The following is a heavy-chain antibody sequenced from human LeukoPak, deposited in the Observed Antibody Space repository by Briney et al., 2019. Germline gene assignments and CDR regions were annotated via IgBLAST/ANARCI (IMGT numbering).Heavy chain of an antibody. CDR1: GSTFSDYY. CDR2: ISSSGRTI. J-gene: IGHJ3*02. D-gene: IGHD2-15*01. V-gene: IGHV3-11*01. Sequence: GGSLRLSCVASGSTFSDYYMSWIRQAPGKGLEWVSYISSSGRTIYDADSVKGRFTISRDNAKNSLYLQMNSLKAEDTAVYYCARHRSGGSQDDAFDIWGQGTMVTVSS. CDR3: ARHRSGGSQDDAFDI.